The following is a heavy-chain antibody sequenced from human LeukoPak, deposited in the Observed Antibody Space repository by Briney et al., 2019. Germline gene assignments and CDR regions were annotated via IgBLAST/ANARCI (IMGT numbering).Heavy chain of an antibody. D-gene: IGHD3-10*01. CDR2: ISGSGGST. V-gene: IGHV3-23*01. J-gene: IGHJ4*02. CDR3: AKAEGYYGSVPFDY. Sequence: GGSLRLSCAASGFTFSSYGMSWVRQAPGKGLEWVSAISGSGGSTYYADSVKGRFTISRDNSKNTLYLQMNSLRAEDTAVYYCAKAEGYYGSVPFDYWGQGTLVTVSS. CDR1: GFTFSSYG.